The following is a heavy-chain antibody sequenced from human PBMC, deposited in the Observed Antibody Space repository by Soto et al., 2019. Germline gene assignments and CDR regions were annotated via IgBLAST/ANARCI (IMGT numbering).Heavy chain of an antibody. D-gene: IGHD3-10*01. CDR2: IYYSGST. CDR1: GGSISSYY. Sequence: SETLSLTCTVSGGSISSYYWSWIRQPPGKGLEWIGYIYYSGSTNYNPSLKSRVTISVDTSKNQFSLKLSSVTAADTAVYYCARRVGSGSYYMSLDYWGQGTLVTVSS. J-gene: IGHJ4*02. V-gene: IGHV4-59*01. CDR3: ARRVGSGSYYMSLDY.